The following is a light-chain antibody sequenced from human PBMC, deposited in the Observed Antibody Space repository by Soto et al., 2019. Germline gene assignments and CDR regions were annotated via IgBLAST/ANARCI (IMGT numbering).Light chain of an antibody. V-gene: IGLV4-69*01. CDR3: QTWGTGRV. CDR2: LNSDGSH. CDR1: SGHSSYA. J-gene: IGLJ3*02. Sequence: QAVLTQSPSASASLGASVKLTCTLSSGHSSYAIAWHQQQPEKGPRYLMKLNSDGSHSKGDGIPDRFSGFSSGAEPYLTISSLQCENEADYYCQTWGTGRVFGGGTKLTVL.